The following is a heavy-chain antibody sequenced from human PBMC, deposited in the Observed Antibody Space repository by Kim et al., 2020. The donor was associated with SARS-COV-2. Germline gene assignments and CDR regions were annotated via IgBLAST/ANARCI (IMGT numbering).Heavy chain of an antibody. V-gene: IGHV1-46*01. J-gene: IGHJ5*02. Sequence: PRGGSTTYERKFPGRVTMTRETSTSTVYMELSSLRSEDTAVYYCARVPGPWGQGTLVTVSS. CDR2: PRGGST. CDR3: ARVPGP.